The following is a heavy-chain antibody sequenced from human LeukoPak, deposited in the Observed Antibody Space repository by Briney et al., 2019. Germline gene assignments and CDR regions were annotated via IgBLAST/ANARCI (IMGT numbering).Heavy chain of an antibody. Sequence: GGSLRLSCAASGFTFDDYGMSWVRQAPGKGLEWVSGINWNGGSTGYADSVKGRFTISRDNAKNSLYLQMNSLRAEDTALYYCARKRGYCSSTSCYKGAFDIWGQGTTVTVSS. CDR1: GFTFDDYG. V-gene: IGHV3-20*04. D-gene: IGHD2-2*02. J-gene: IGHJ3*02. CDR2: INWNGGST. CDR3: ARKRGYCSSTSCYKGAFDI.